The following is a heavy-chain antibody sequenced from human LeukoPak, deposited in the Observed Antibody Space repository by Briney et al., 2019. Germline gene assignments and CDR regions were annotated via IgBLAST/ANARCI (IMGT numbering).Heavy chain of an antibody. J-gene: IGHJ4*02. CDR3: ARVHYDFWSGYYYFDY. CDR1: GFTFSSYW. V-gene: IGHV3-7*01. CDR2: IKQDGSEK. Sequence: GGSLRLSCAASGFTFSSYWMSWVRQAPGKGLEWVANIKQDGSEKYYVDSVKGRFTISRDNAKNSLYLQMNSLRAEDTAVYYCARVHYDFWSGYYYFDYWGQGTLVTVSS. D-gene: IGHD3-3*01.